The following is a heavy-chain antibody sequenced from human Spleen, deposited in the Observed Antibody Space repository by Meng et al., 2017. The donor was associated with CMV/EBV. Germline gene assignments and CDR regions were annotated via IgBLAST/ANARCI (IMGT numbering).Heavy chain of an antibody. CDR2: ISGSGGST. CDR3: ARREVGYCSSTSCSLDAFDI. J-gene: IGHJ3*02. D-gene: IGHD2-2*01. CDR1: GFPFDGYA. V-gene: IGHV3-23*01. Sequence: GESLKISCEASGFPFDGYAMTWVRQAPGKGLEWVSGISGSGGSTFYANSVKGRFTISRDNSKKTVSLQMNSLRAEDTAVYYCARREVGYCSSTSCSLDAFDIWGQGTMVTVSS.